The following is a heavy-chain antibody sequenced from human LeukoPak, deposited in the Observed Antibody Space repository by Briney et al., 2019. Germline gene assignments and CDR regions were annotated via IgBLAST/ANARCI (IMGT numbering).Heavy chain of an antibody. D-gene: IGHD3/OR15-3a*01. Sequence: SETLSLTCTVPGGSLSSYYWNWIRQPAGKGLEWVGRFYTSGSTNYNPSLKSRVTMSKDTSKNQFFLNLNSVTAADTAVYYCATCFMISGVPVDYWGQGTLVTVSS. CDR1: GGSLSSYY. V-gene: IGHV4-4*07. J-gene: IGHJ4*02. CDR3: ATCFMISGVPVDY. CDR2: FYTSGST.